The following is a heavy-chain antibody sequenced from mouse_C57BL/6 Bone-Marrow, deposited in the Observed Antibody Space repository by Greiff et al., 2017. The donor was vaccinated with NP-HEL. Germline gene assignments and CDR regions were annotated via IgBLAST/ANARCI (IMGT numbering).Heavy chain of an antibody. V-gene: IGHV6-3*01. CDR3: TGGVYYGWFAY. CDR2: IRLKSDNYAT. D-gene: IGHD2-1*01. Sequence: EVKLMESGGGLVQPGGSMKLSCVASGFTFSNYWMNWVRQSPEKGLEWVAQIRLKSDNYATHYAESVKGRFTISRDDSKSSVYLQMNNLRAEDTGIYYCTGGVYYGWFAYWGQGTLVTVSA. CDR1: GFTFSNYW. J-gene: IGHJ3*01.